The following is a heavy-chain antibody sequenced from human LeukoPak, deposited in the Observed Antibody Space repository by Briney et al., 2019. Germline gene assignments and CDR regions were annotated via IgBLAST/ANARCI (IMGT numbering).Heavy chain of an antibody. CDR1: GGTFDNFA. Sequence: TSVKVSCKASGGTFDNFAISWVRQAPGQGLEWMGGIIPIFGTANYAQKFQGRVTITADESTSAAYMELSSLRSEDTAVYYCATGNYGDYIPYFDYWGQGTLVTVSS. J-gene: IGHJ4*02. CDR2: IIPIFGTA. D-gene: IGHD4-17*01. CDR3: ATGNYGDYIPYFDY. V-gene: IGHV1-69*13.